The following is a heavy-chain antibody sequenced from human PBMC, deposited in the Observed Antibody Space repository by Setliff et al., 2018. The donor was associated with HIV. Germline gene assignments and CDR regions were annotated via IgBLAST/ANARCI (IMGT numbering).Heavy chain of an antibody. V-gene: IGHV1-18*01. CDR3: ARDSEPGIAVAGADAFDI. J-gene: IGHJ3*02. CDR2: ISVYNGNI. CDR1: GYTFTSYS. D-gene: IGHD6-13*01. Sequence: APVKVSCKASGYTFTSYSLNWVRQAPGQGLEWMGWISVYNGNINYAQKLQGRVTMTTDTSTSTAYMELRSLRSDDTAVYYCARDSEPGIAVAGADAFDIWGQGTMVTVSS.